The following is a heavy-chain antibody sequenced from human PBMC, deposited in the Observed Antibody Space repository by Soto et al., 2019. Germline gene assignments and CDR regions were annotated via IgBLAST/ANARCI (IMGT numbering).Heavy chain of an antibody. V-gene: IGHV3-33*01. CDR3: ARDEEP. Sequence: QVQLVESGGGVVQPGRSLRLCCAASGVTFSSYAMHWVRQAPGKGLEWVAVIWSDGSKKYYGDSVKGRFTISRDNSKNTLYLQMNSLKVEDTAVYYCARDEEPWGQGTLVIVSS. CDR1: GVTFSSYA. CDR2: IWSDGSKK. J-gene: IGHJ5*02.